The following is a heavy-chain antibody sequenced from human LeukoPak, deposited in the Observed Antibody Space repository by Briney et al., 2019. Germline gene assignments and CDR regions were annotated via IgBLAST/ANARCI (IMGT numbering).Heavy chain of an antibody. D-gene: IGHD5-18*01. V-gene: IGHV1-2*02. J-gene: IGHJ6*03. CDR2: INPNSGGT. Sequence: ASVKVSCKASGYTFTDYYMHWVRQAPGQGLEWMGWINPNSGGTNYAQKFQGRVTMTRDTSTSTVYMELSSLRSEDTAVYYCARDQSSGGYSYGSRPYYYMDVWGKGTTVTISS. CDR3: ARDQSSGGYSYGSRPYYYMDV. CDR1: GYTFTDYY.